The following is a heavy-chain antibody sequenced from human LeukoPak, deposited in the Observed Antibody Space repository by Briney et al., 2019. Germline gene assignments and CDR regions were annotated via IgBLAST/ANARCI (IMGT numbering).Heavy chain of an antibody. V-gene: IGHV3-23*01. CDR3: ARATTVTTWLDV. CDR2: ISGSGGST. J-gene: IGHJ6*04. Sequence: GGSLRLSCAASGFTFSNYGMSWVRQAPGKGLEWVSAISGSGGSTYYADSVKGRFTISRDNAKNTLYLQMNSLRAEDTAVYYCARATTVTTWLDVWGKGTTVTISS. D-gene: IGHD4-17*01. CDR1: GFTFSNYG.